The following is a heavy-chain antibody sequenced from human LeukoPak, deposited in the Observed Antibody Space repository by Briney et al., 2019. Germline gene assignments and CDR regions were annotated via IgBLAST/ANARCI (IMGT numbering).Heavy chain of an antibody. CDR1: GGSFSGYY. D-gene: IGHD1-26*01. CDR2: INHSGST. Sequence: PSETLSLTCAVYGGSFSGYYWSWIRQPPGKGLEWIGEINHSGSTNYNPSLKSRVTISVDTSKNQFSLKLSSVTAADTAVYYWARFKQGGRYYYYGMDVWGQGTTVTVSS. CDR3: ARFKQGGRYYYYGMDV. V-gene: IGHV4-34*01. J-gene: IGHJ6*02.